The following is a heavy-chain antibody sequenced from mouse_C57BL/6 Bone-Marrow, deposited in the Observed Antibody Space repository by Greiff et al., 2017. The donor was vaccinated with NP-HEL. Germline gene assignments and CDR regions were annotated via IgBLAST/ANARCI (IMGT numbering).Heavy chain of an antibody. V-gene: IGHV5-4*01. D-gene: IGHD2-5*01. J-gene: IGHJ2*03. CDR2: ISDGGSYT. Sequence: EVQVVESGGGLVKPGGSLKLSCAASGFTFSSYAMSWVRQTPEKRLEWVATISDGGSYTYSPDNVKGRFTISRDNARHTLYLQMSPLRSVDTAMYYCATYSNYRSFLDYGGKGTSLTVSS. CDR3: ATYSNYRSFLDY. CDR1: GFTFSSYA.